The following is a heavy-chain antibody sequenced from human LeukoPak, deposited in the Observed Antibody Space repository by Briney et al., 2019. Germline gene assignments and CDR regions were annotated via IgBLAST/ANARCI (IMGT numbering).Heavy chain of an antibody. J-gene: IGHJ5*02. Sequence: SETLSLTCTVSGGSISSYYWSWIRQPPGKGLEWIEYIYYSGSTNYNPSLKSRVTISVDTSKNQFSLKLSSVTAADTAVYYCARRLWFGESINWFDPWGQGTLVTVSS. D-gene: IGHD3-10*01. CDR2: IYYSGST. V-gene: IGHV4-59*01. CDR3: ARRLWFGESINWFDP. CDR1: GGSISSYY.